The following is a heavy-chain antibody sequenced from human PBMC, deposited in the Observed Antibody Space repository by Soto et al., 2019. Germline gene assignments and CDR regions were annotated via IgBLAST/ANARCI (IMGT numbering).Heavy chain of an antibody. Sequence: QVQLQESGPGLVKPSQTLSLTCTVSGGSISSGGYYWSWIRQHPGKGLEWIGYIYYSGSTYYNPSLKSRVTISVDTSKNLFSLKMSSVTAADTAVSSCARVVGIAAAPSPLFGPWGQGTLVTVSS. V-gene: IGHV4-31*03. CDR1: GGSISSGGYY. CDR2: IYYSGST. J-gene: IGHJ5*02. D-gene: IGHD6-13*01. CDR3: ARVVGIAAAPSPLFGP.